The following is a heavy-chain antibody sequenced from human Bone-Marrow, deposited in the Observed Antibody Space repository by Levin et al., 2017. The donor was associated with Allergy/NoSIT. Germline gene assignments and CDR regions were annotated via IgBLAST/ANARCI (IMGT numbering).Heavy chain of an antibody. CDR3: ARGGGLIITMIVVVIRPFDY. J-gene: IGHJ4*02. CDR2: INHSGST. D-gene: IGHD3-22*01. V-gene: IGHV4-34*01. CDR1: GGSFSGYY. Sequence: SETLSLTCAVYGGSFSGYYWSWIRQPPGKGLEWIGEINHSGSTNYNPSLKSRVTISVDTSKNQFSLKLSSVTAADTAVYYCARGGGLIITMIVVVIRPFDYWGQGTLVTVSS.